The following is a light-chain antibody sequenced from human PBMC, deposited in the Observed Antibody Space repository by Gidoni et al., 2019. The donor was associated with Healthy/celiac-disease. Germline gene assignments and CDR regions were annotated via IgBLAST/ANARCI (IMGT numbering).Light chain of an antibody. J-gene: IGKJ5*01. CDR1: QSVSRY. CDR2: DAS. V-gene: IGKV3-11*01. Sequence: EIVLTQSPATLSLSPGERATLPCRASQSVSRYLAWYQQKPGQAPRLLIYDASNRATGIPARFSGSGSGTDFTLTISSLEPEDFAVYYCQQRSNWPPLFGQGTRLEIK. CDR3: QQRSNWPPL.